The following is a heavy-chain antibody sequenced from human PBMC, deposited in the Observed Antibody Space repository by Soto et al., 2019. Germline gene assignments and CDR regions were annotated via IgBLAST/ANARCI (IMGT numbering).Heavy chain of an antibody. CDR2: IYSGGST. V-gene: IGHV3-53*01. CDR1: GFTVSSNY. Sequence: SGGSLRLSCAASGFTVSSNYMSWVRQAPGKGLEWVSVIYSGGSTYYADSVKGRFTISRDNSKNTLYLQMNSLRAEDTAVYYCARDILYYYDSSGYYYEGHYYYGMDVWGQGTTVTVSS. J-gene: IGHJ6*02. D-gene: IGHD3-22*01. CDR3: ARDILYYYDSSGYYYEGHYYYGMDV.